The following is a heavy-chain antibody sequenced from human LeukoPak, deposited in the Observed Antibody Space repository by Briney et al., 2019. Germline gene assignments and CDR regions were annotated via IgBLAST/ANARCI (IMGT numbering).Heavy chain of an antibody. V-gene: IGHV3-23*01. CDR3: AKEQICAPKESSRFVAISSTSCYPTT. Sequence: GSLRLSCAGSGFTFSSYAMSWVRQAPGKGLEWVSAISGSGGSTYYADSVKGRFTISRDNSKNTLYLQMNSLRAEDTAVYYCAKEQICAPKESSRFVAISSTSCYPTTWGQGTLVTVSS. D-gene: IGHD2-2*01. CDR1: GFTFSSYA. J-gene: IGHJ5*02. CDR2: ISGSGGST.